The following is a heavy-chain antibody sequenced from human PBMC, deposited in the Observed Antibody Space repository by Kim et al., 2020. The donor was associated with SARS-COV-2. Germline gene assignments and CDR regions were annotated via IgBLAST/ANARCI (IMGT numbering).Heavy chain of an antibody. CDR3: ARDWDDYGDYGAFDI. J-gene: IGHJ3*02. D-gene: IGHD4-17*01. V-gene: IGHV3-30*01. Sequence: DPVKGRFTISRDNSKNTLYLQMNSLRAEDTAVYYCARDWDDYGDYGAFDIWGQGTMVTVS.